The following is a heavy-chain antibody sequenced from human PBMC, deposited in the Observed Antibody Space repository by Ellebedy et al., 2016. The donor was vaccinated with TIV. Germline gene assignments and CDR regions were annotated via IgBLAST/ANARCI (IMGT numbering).Heavy chain of an antibody. Sequence: AASVKVSCKASGYTFTSYYMHWVRQAPGQGLEWMGIINPSGCSTSYAQKLQGRVTMTIDTSTSTVYMELSSLRSEDTAVYYCARDRGGVGATNGFDYWGQGTLVTVSS. J-gene: IGHJ4*02. CDR1: GYTFTSYY. CDR2: INPSGCST. CDR3: ARDRGGVGATNGFDY. V-gene: IGHV1-46*04. D-gene: IGHD1-26*01.